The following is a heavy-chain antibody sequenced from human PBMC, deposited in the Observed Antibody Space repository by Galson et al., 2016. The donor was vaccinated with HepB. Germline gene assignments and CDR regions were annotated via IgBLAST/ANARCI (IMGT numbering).Heavy chain of an antibody. V-gene: IGHV6-1*01. Sequence: CAISGDSVSSNSGAWNWIRQSPSRGPEWLGRTYYRSKWSNDYAVSVKSRININPVTSKNQFSLQLNSVTPEDTAVYYCTRGTREFFDRWGQGTLVTVSS. CDR1: GDSVSSNSGA. J-gene: IGHJ4*02. CDR2: TYYRSKWSN. D-gene: IGHD1-1*01. CDR3: TRGTREFFDR.